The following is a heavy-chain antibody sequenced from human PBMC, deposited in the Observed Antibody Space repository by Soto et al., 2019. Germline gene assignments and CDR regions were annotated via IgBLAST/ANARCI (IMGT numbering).Heavy chain of an antibody. CDR2: INPNSGGT. CDR1: GYTFTGYY. V-gene: IGHV1-2*02. CDR3: ARDWQRLALYYFDY. J-gene: IGHJ4*02. D-gene: IGHD6-25*01. Sequence: ASVKVSCKASGYTFTGYYMHWVRQAPGQGLEWMGWINPNSGGTNYAQKFQGRVTMTRDTSISTAYMELSRLRSDDTAVYYCARDWQRLALYYFDYWGQGTLVTFSS.